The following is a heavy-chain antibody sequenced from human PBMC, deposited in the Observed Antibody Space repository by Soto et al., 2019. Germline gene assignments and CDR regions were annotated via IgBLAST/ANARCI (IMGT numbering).Heavy chain of an antibody. CDR1: GGSISSYY. D-gene: IGHD6-19*01. V-gene: IGHV4-59*01. CDR3: ARVAVAGIWAWFDP. J-gene: IGHJ5*02. Sequence: SETLSLTCTVSGGSISSYYWSWIRQPPGKGLEWIGYIYYSGSTNYNPSLKSRVTISVDTSKNQFSLKLSSVTAADTAVYYCARVAVAGIWAWFDPWGQGTLVTSPQ. CDR2: IYYSGST.